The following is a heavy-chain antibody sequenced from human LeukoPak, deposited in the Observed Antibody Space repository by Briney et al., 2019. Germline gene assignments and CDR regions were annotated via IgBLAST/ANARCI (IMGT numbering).Heavy chain of an antibody. CDR2: ISSYNGNT. CDR1: GYTFSNYG. J-gene: IGHJ4*02. D-gene: IGHD6-13*01. CDR3: ARSHGSTWYLAF. Sequence: ASVKVSCKASGYTFSNYGISWVRQAPGQGLEWMGWISSYNGNTKYAPTFEGRVTMTTDTSTTTTYMELRGLRSDDTALYYCARSHGSTWYLAFWGQGTLVTVSS. V-gene: IGHV1-18*01.